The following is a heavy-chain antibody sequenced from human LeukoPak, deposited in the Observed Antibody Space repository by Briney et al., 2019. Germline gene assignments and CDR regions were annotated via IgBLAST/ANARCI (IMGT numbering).Heavy chain of an antibody. CDR1: GFTVSSNY. CDR3: ANMVDWYFDL. Sequence: GGSLRLSCAASGFTVSSNYMSWVRQAPGKGLEWVSVIYSGGSTYYADSVKGRFTISRDNSKNTLYLQMNSLRTEDTAVYYCANMVDWYFDLWGRGTLVTVSS. CDR2: IYSGGST. J-gene: IGHJ2*01. V-gene: IGHV3-53*01. D-gene: IGHD2-15*01.